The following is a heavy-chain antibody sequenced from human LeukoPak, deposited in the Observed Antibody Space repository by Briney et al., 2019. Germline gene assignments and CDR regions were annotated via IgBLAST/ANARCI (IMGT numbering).Heavy chain of an antibody. CDR3: ARDEIILYDSSGYYHY. V-gene: IGHV4-38-2*02. Sequence: SETLSLTCAVSGYSISSGYYWGWIRQPPGKGLEWIGSIYHSGSTYYNPSLKSRVTISVDTSKNQFSLKLSSVTAADTAVYYCARDEIILYDSSGYYHYWGQGTLVTVSS. CDR1: GYSISSGYY. D-gene: IGHD3-22*01. J-gene: IGHJ4*02. CDR2: IYHSGST.